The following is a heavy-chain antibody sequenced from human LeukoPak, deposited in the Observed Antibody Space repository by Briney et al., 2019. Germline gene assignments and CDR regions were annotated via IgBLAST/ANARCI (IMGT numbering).Heavy chain of an antibody. CDR2: ISGSGGST. CDR1: GFTFSSYA. D-gene: IGHD2-15*01. V-gene: IGHV3-23*01. Sequence: GGSLRLSCAASGFTFSSYAMSWVRQAPGKGLEWVSAISGSGGSTYYADSVKGRFTISRDNSKNTLTLYLQMISLRAEDTAVYYCAKFRCGSGPPVDYWGQGTLVTVSS. J-gene: IGHJ4*02. CDR3: AKFRCGSGPPVDY.